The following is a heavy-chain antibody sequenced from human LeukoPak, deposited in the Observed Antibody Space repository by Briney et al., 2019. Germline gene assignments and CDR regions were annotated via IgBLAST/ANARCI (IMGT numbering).Heavy chain of an antibody. J-gene: IGHJ5*02. V-gene: IGHV1-46*03. CDR3: AGARRLEGYCSSISCLVPYNWFDP. CDR2: INPSGGST. Sequence: ASVKVSCKASGYTFTSDYIHWVRQAPGQGLEWMGIINPSGGSTSYAQKFQGRVTMTRDTSTSTVYMELSSLTSDDTAVYYCAGARRLEGYCSSISCLVPYNWFDPWGQGTLVTVSS. D-gene: IGHD2-2*01. CDR1: GYTFTSDY.